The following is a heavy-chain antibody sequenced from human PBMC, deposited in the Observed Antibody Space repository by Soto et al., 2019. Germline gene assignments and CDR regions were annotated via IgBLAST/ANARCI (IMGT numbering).Heavy chain of an antibody. CDR3: ARDLEYCSSTSCYTWFDP. D-gene: IGHD2-2*02. CDR1: GGTFSSYT. V-gene: IGHV1-69*08. J-gene: IGHJ5*02. CDR2: ILPLLGIA. Sequence: QVQLVQSGAEVKKPGSSVKVSCQASGGTFSSYTISWVRQAPGQGLEWMGRILPLLGIANYAQKFQGRVTITADKSTSTAYMELSSLRSEDTAVYYCARDLEYCSSTSCYTWFDPWGQGTLVTVSS.